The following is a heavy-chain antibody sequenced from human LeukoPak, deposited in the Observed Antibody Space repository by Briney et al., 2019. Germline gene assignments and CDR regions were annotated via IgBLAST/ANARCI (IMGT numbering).Heavy chain of an antibody. D-gene: IGHD2-21*01. Sequence: GGSLRLSCAASGFTFSSYAMHWVRQAPGKGLEWVAVISYDGSNKYYADSVKGRFTISRNNSKNTLYLQMNSLRAEDTAVYYCARDCGEGWFDYWGQGTLVTVSS. CDR3: ARDCGEGWFDY. V-gene: IGHV3-30-3*01. CDR1: GFTFSSYA. CDR2: ISYDGSNK. J-gene: IGHJ4*02.